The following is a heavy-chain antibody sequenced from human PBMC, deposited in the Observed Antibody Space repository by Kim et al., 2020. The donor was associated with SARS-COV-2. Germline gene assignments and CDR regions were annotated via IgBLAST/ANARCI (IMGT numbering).Heavy chain of an antibody. CDR3: AKEYPDRYCSSTSCYGGGEY. Sequence: GGSLRLSCAASGFTFSSYAMSWVRQAPGKGLEWVSAISGSGGSTYYADSVKGRFTISRDNSKNTLYLQMNSLRAEDTAVYYCAKEYPDRYCSSTSCYGGGEYWGQGTLVTVSS. CDR2: ISGSGGST. J-gene: IGHJ4*02. D-gene: IGHD2-2*01. V-gene: IGHV3-23*01. CDR1: GFTFSSYA.